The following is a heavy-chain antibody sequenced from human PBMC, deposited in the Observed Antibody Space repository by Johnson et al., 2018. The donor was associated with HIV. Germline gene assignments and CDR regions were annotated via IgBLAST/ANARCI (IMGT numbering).Heavy chain of an antibody. D-gene: IGHD3-22*01. V-gene: IGHV3-30*03. CDR2: ISYDGSYK. CDR1: GFSFSNYG. Sequence: QVQLVESGGGVVQPGRSLRLSCEASGFSFSNYGMHWVRQAPGKGLEWVAVISYDGSYKDYADSVKGRFTISRDNSKNTLFLQMNSLILEGTALYSCAGAVCDDGSGYYWGAFDIWGQGTMVTVS. J-gene: IGHJ3*02. CDR3: AGAVCDDGSGYYWGAFDI.